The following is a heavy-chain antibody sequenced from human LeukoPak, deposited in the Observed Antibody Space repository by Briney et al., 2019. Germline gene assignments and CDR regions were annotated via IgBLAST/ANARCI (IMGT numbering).Heavy chain of an antibody. CDR3: ARTFVSYVWGSYFYSDYYMDV. V-gene: IGHV4-59*12. J-gene: IGHJ6*03. D-gene: IGHD3-16*01. Sequence: SETLSLTCTVSGGSISSYYWSWIRQPPGKGLEWIGYIYYSGSTNYNPSLKSRVTISVDTSKNQFSLQLNSVTPEDTAVYYCARTFVSYVWGSYFYSDYYMDVWGKGTTVTVSS. CDR1: GGSISSYY. CDR2: IYYSGST.